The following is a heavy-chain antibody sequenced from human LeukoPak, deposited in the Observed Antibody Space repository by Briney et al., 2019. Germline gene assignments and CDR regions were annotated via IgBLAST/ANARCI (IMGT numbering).Heavy chain of an antibody. J-gene: IGHJ6*02. D-gene: IGHD3-16*01. CDR2: ISAYNGNT. V-gene: IGHV1-18*01. CDR1: GYTFTSYG. Sequence: GASVKVSCKASGYTFTSYGISWVRQAPGQGLEWMGWISAYNGNTNYAQKLQGRVTMTTDTSTSTAYMELRSLRSDDTAVYYCAREQSGSLWAPYYYYYGMDVWGQGTTVTVSS. CDR3: AREQSGSLWAPYYYYYGMDV.